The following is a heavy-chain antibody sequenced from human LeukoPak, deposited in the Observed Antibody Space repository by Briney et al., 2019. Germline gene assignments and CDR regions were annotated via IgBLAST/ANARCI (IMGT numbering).Heavy chain of an antibody. Sequence: GGTLRLSCAVSGVTLSTYSTHWGPRAPRKGLEYVSSISINGDNTYYANSVKGRFTISRDNSKSTLYLQMGSLRAEDMVVYYCARGRGYCGSTGCYTSEYFDYWGQGTLVTVSS. J-gene: IGHJ4*02. CDR3: ARGRGYCGSTGCYTSEYFDY. V-gene: IGHV3-64*01. CDR1: GVTLSTYS. CDR2: ISINGDNT. D-gene: IGHD2-2*02.